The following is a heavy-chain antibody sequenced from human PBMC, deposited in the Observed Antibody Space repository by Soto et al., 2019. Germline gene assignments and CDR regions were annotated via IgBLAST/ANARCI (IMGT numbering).Heavy chain of an antibody. J-gene: IGHJ4*02. D-gene: IGHD6-19*01. CDR2: ISAYNGNT. CDR1: GYTFTSHG. V-gene: IGHV1-18*01. Sequence: ASVKVSCKTTGYTFTSHGISWVRQAPGQGLEWMGWISAYNGNTHSAQRFQGRVTMTTDTSTSTAHMELRSLRYDDTAMYYCVRDRGAYTSGWFGNFWGPGTLVTVSS. CDR3: VRDRGAYTSGWFGNF.